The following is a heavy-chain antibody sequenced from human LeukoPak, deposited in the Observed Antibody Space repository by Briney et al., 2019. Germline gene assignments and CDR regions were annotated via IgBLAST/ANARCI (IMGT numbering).Heavy chain of an antibody. CDR1: GGTFSSYA. CDR2: IIPIFGTA. J-gene: IGHJ4*02. Sequence: GASVKVSCKASGGTFSSYAISWVRQAPGQGLEWMGGIIPIFGTANYAQKFQGRVTITADESTSTAYMELSSLRSEDTAVYYCARVGQGVVVPAAIPYYFDYWGQGTLVTVSS. D-gene: IGHD2-2*02. CDR3: ARVGQGVVVPAAIPYYFDY. V-gene: IGHV1-69*13.